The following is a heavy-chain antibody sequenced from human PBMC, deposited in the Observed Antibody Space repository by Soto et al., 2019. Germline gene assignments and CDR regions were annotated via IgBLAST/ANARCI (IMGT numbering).Heavy chain of an antibody. J-gene: IGHJ4*02. V-gene: IGHV1-2*04. CDR1: GYTFTGYY. D-gene: IGHD2-15*01. CDR2: IIPNSGAT. CDR3: VRTSLVVAAATREDY. Sequence: ASVKVSCKSSGYTFTGYYLHWVRQAPGQGLEWMGWIIPNSGATNYAQKFQGWVTMTRDTSISTAYMELNRLRSDDTAIYYCVRTSLVVAAATREDYWGQGTLVTVSS.